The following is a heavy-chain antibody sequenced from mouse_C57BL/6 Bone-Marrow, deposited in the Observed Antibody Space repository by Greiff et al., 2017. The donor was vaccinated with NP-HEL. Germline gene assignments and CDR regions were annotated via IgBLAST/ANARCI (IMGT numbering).Heavy chain of an antibody. J-gene: IGHJ2*01. CDR1: GYTFTGYW. V-gene: IGHV1-9*01. CDR3: ARDYYGLFDY. D-gene: IGHD1-2*01. Sequence: AQLQQSGAELMKPGASVKLSCKATGYTFTGYWIDWVKQRPGHGLEWIGEILPGSGCTDYNEKFKGKATFTSDTSSNTAYMQLSSLTTEDSAIYYCARDYYGLFDYWGQGTTLTVSS. CDR2: ILPGSGCT.